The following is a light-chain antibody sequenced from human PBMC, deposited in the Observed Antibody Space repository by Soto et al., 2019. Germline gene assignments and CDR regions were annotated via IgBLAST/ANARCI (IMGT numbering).Light chain of an antibody. Sequence: QSVLTQPPSVSEAPGQRGTISCTGNSSNLGAGYEAHWYQQVPGTAPKLLIYENNNRPSGVPDRFSGYKSGTSASLAITGLQAEDEAEYYCQYYDSSLSGYVFGTGTKLTVL. J-gene: IGLJ1*01. CDR1: SSNLGAGYE. CDR2: ENN. V-gene: IGLV1-40*01. CDR3: QYYDSSLSGYV.